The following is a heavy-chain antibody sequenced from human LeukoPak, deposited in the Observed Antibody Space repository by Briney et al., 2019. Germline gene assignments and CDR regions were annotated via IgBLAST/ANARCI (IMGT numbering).Heavy chain of an antibody. Sequence: GGSLRLSCAASGFTFSSYSMNWVRQAPGKGLEGLSSISSSSSYIYYAASVKGRFTISRDNAKKSLYMQMNSLRAEDTAVYYCARDQRWLQLGYFDYWGQGTLVIVSS. CDR3: ARDQRWLQLGYFDY. CDR2: ISSSSSYI. D-gene: IGHD5-24*01. CDR1: GFTFSSYS. J-gene: IGHJ4*02. V-gene: IGHV3-21*01.